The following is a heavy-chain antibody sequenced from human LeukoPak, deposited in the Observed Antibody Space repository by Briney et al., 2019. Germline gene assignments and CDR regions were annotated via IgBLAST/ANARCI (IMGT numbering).Heavy chain of an antibody. J-gene: IGHJ4*02. D-gene: IGHD3-10*01. V-gene: IGHV3-21*04. CDR2: ISSSSSYI. CDR1: GFTFSGYS. CDR3: AKDDSGVLV. Sequence: PGGSLRLSCAASGFTFSGYSMSWVRHAPGKGLEWVSSISSSSSYISYADSVKGRFTISRDNAKNSLYLQMNSLRAEDTAVYYCAKDDSGVLVWGQGTLVTVSS.